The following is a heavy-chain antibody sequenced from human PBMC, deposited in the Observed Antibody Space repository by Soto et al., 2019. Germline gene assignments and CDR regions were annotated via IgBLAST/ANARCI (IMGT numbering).Heavy chain of an antibody. CDR3: ARSNGDCGDY. J-gene: IGHJ4*02. D-gene: IGHD2-21*02. CDR1: GGTFSGYY. CDR2: INHSGST. Sequence: SQTLPLSCAVYGGTFSGYYWTWIRQPPGTGLEWIGEINHSGSTNYNPSLKSRVTISVDTSKNQFSLKLSSVTAADTAVYYCARSNGDCGDYWSQGTLVTLSS. V-gene: IGHV4-34*01.